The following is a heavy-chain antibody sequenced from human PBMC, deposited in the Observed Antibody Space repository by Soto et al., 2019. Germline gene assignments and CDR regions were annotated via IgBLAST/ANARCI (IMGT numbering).Heavy chain of an antibody. J-gene: IGHJ4*02. CDR1: GGSISSYY. D-gene: IGHD5-12*01. CDR2: IHYSGST. CDR3: ARAEGDGYHPYYFDY. V-gene: IGHV4-59*01. Sequence: LSLTCTVSGGSISSYYWSWIRQPPGKGLEWIWYIHYSGSTNYNPSLKSRVTISVDTSKNQFSLKLSSVTAADTAVYYCARAEGDGYHPYYFDYWCQGTLVTVSS.